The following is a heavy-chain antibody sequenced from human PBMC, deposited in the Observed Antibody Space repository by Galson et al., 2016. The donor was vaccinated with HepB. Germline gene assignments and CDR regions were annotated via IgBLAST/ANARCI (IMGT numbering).Heavy chain of an antibody. CDR1: GFTLDNYA. CDR2: ISWTSGTI. V-gene: IGHV3-9*01. J-gene: IGHJ3*01. D-gene: IGHD2-21*02. CDR3: VKGLFVVVAATDAFDV. Sequence: SLRLSCAASGFTLDNYAMHWVRQAPGKGLEWVSSISWTSGTIGHADSVKGRFTISRNNARNSLYLQMNSLRAEDTALYYCVKGLFVVVAATDAFDVWGQGTMVTVSS.